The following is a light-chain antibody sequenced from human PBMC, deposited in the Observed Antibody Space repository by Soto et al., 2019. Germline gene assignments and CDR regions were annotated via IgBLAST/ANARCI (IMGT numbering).Light chain of an antibody. J-gene: IGLJ2*01. CDR1: SSDVGGYNY. CDR2: DVT. CDR3: CSYGGGYTPLL. Sequence: QSALTQPASVSGSPGQSITISCTGTSSDVGGYNYVSWYQQHPGQAPKLMIYDVTKRPSGVPDRFSGSKSGNTASLSISGLQAEDEADYYCCSYGGGYTPLLFGGGTQLTVL. V-gene: IGLV2-11*01.